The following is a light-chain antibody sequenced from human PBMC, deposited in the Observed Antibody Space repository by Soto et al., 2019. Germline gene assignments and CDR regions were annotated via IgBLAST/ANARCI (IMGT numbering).Light chain of an antibody. J-gene: IGLJ1*01. CDR2: DVS. CDR3: SSHTRTGTLV. CDR1: SSDVGYYNY. Sequence: QSALTQPASVSGSPGQSITISCTGTSSDVGYYNYVSWYQQHPGKAPKVIIYDVSNRPSGVSDRFSGSKSGNTASLTISGLLGEDGADFYRSSHTRTGTLVFGTGTKLTVL. V-gene: IGLV2-14*03.